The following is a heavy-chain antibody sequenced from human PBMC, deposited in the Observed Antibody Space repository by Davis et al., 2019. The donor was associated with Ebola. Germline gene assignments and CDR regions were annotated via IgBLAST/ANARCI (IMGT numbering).Heavy chain of an antibody. CDR3: ARDLRYDSSGYDYYCYMDV. V-gene: IGHV4-31*03. D-gene: IGHD3-22*01. CDR2: IYYSGST. Sequence: LRLSCTVSGGSISRGGSYWTWIRRHPGKGLEWIGYIYYSGSTYYKPSLKSRVTISLDTSKNQFSLNLYSVTAADTAVYYCARDLRYDSSGYDYYCYMDVWGKGTTVTVSS. J-gene: IGHJ6*03. CDR1: GGSISRGGSY.